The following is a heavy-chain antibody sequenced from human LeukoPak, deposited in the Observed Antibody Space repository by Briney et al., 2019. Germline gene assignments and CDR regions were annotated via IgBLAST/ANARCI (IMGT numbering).Heavy chain of an antibody. CDR1: GGSISSGGYS. D-gene: IGHD2-15*01. CDR2: IYHSGST. CDR3: AREDYGGSSGFDY. V-gene: IGHV4-30-2*01. J-gene: IGHJ4*02. Sequence: SQTLSLTCAVSGGSISSGGYSWSWIRQPPGKGLEWIGYIYHSGSTYYNPSLKSRVTISVDRSKNQFSLKLSSVTAADTAVYCCAREDYGGSSGFDYWGQGTLVTVSS.